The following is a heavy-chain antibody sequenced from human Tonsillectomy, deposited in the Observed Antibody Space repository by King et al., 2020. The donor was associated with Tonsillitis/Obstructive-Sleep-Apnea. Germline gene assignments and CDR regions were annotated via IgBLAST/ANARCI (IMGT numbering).Heavy chain of an antibody. J-gene: IGHJ4*02. Sequence: VQLVESGGGVVQPGRSLRLSCAASGFTFRNYGMHWVRQAPGKGLEWVAGIWYDGSNKYYADSVKGRFTISRDNSKNTLYLQMNSLRAEDSAVYYCARDRVPILTGYHFDYWGQGTLVTVSS. CDR2: IWYDGSNK. D-gene: IGHD3-9*01. CDR1: GFTFRNYG. V-gene: IGHV3-33*01. CDR3: ARDRVPILTGYHFDY.